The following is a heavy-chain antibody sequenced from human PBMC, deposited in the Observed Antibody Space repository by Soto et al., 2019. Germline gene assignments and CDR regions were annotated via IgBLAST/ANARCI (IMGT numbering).Heavy chain of an antibody. CDR1: GGTFSSYA. D-gene: IGHD3-9*01. Sequence: SMKVSCKASGGTFSSYAISWVRQAPGQGLEWMGGIIPIFGTANYAQKFQGRVTITADKSTSTAYMELSSLRSEDTAVYYCAREEGEYDILTGYYIPSWFDPWGQGTLVTVSS. J-gene: IGHJ5*02. CDR2: IIPIFGTA. CDR3: AREEGEYDILTGYYIPSWFDP. V-gene: IGHV1-69*06.